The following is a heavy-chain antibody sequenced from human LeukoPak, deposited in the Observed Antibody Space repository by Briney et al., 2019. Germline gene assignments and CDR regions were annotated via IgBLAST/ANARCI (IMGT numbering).Heavy chain of an antibody. CDR1: GFTFSDYY. D-gene: IGHD3-3*01. J-gene: IGHJ6*02. V-gene: IGHV3-11*01. CDR2: ISSSGSTI. Sequence: GGSLRLSCAASGFTFSDYYMSWIRQAPGKGLEWVSYISSSGSTIYYADSVKGRFTISRDNAKNSLYLQMNSLRAEDTAVYYCASAYYDFWSGYLYGMDVWGQGTTVTVSS. CDR3: ASAYYDFWSGYLYGMDV.